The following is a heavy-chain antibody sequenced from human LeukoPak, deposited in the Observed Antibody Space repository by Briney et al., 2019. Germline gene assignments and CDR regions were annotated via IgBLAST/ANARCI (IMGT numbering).Heavy chain of an antibody. D-gene: IGHD5-12*01. CDR3: ARGNSGYDLGDY. CDR1: GFTVSSYW. J-gene: IGHJ4*02. Sequence: GGSLRLSCAASGFTVSSYWMSWVRQAPGKGLEWAANIKQDGSEKYYVDSVKGRFTISRDNAKNSLYLQMNSLRAEDTALYYCARGNSGYDLGDYWGQGILVTVSS. V-gene: IGHV3-7*03. CDR2: IKQDGSEK.